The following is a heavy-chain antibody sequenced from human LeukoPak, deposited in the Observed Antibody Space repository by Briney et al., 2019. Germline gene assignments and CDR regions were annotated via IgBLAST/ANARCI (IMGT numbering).Heavy chain of an antibody. Sequence: PGGSLRLSCAASGFTFSSYAMHWVRQAPGKGLEWVAVISYDGSNKYYAGSVKGRFTISRDNSKNTLYLQMNSLRAEDTAVYYCARGNDYGGNSRYFDYWGQGTLVTVSS. D-gene: IGHD4-23*01. J-gene: IGHJ4*02. CDR3: ARGNDYGGNSRYFDY. V-gene: IGHV3-30-3*01. CDR1: GFTFSSYA. CDR2: ISYDGSNK.